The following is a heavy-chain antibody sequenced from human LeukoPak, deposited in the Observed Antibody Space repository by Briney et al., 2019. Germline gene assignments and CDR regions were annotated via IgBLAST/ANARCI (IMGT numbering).Heavy chain of an antibody. CDR3: ARHMRFGQQLARLDY. D-gene: IGHD6-13*01. Sequence: PSQTLSLTCTVSGGSISSGSYYWSWIRQPAGKGLEWIGHIYTSGSTNYNPSLKSRVTISVDTSKNQFSLKLSSVTAADTAVYYCARHMRFGQQLARLDYWGQGTLVTVSS. V-gene: IGHV4-61*09. CDR2: IYTSGST. CDR1: GGSISSGSYY. J-gene: IGHJ4*02.